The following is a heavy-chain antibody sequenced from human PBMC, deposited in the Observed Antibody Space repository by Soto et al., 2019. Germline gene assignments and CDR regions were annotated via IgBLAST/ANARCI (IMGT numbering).Heavy chain of an antibody. CDR2: MNDYSGNT. V-gene: IGHV1-8*01. CDR1: GYTFSDYD. D-gene: IGHD3-16*01. J-gene: IGHJ5*02. Sequence: QVQLVQSGAEVKKPGDSVKVSCKASGYTFSDYDIYWVRQAAGQELEWMGWMNDYSGNTGYAQKFQGRVTMTTDTSITTAYLELISLTFEDTAIEYCARGRFRRTWFDPWCQGTLVTVSS. CDR3: ARGRFRRTWFDP.